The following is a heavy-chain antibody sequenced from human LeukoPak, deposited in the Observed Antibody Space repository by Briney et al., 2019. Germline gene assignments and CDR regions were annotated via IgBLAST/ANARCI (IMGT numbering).Heavy chain of an antibody. D-gene: IGHD3-16*01. CDR2: IETAGEI. V-gene: IGHV3-13*04. J-gene: IGHJ3*02. Sequence: PGGSLRLSCAASGFTFSKYDMHWVRQGTGKGLEWVSAIETAGEIHYAGSVKGRFTISRENAKNSLYLQMNSLRAGDTAVYYCVRDYSGENVFDIWGQGTTVTVSS. CDR1: GFTFSKYD. CDR3: VRDYSGENVFDI.